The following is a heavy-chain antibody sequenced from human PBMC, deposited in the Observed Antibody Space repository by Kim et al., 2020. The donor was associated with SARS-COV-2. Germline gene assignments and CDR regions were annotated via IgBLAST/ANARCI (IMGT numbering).Heavy chain of an antibody. V-gene: IGHV5-10-1*01. CDR2: IDPSDSHI. D-gene: IGHD6-13*01. Sequence: GESLKISCKGSGYSFINYWIAWVRQMPGKGLEWMGRIDPSDSHITYSPSFQGHVTISADKSISTVYLHWSSLKASDTAMYYCARHLGIAAGDWFDPWGQGTLVTVSS. CDR1: GYSFINYW. J-gene: IGHJ5*02. CDR3: ARHLGIAAGDWFDP.